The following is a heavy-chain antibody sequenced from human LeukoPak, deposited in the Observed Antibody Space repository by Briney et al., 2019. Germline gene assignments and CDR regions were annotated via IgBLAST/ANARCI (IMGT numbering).Heavy chain of an antibody. CDR2: ISGSGGST. D-gene: IGHD5-18*01. J-gene: IGHJ6*02. CDR3: AKDWGVGGGYRLWGPYYYYYGMDV. Sequence: PGGSLRLSCAASGFTFSSYAMSWVRQAPGKGLEWVSAISGSGGSTYYADSVKGRFTISRDNSKNTLYLQMNGLRAEDTAVYYCAKDWGVGGGYRLWGPYYYYYGMDVWGQGTTVTVSS. CDR1: GFTFSSYA. V-gene: IGHV3-23*01.